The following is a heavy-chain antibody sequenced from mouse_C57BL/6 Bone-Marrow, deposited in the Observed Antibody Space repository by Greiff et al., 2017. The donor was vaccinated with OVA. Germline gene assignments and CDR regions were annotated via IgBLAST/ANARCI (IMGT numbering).Heavy chain of an antibody. Sequence: VQLQQSGAELVRPGASVKLSCTASGFNIKDDYMHWVKQRPEQGLEWIGWIDPGNGDTEYASKFQGKATITADTSTNTAYLQLSSLTSEDTAVYYCTTGDYYGSSYDYWGQGTTLTVSS. V-gene: IGHV14-4*01. CDR3: TTGDYYGSSYDY. D-gene: IGHD1-1*01. CDR1: GFNIKDDY. CDR2: IDPGNGDT. J-gene: IGHJ2*01.